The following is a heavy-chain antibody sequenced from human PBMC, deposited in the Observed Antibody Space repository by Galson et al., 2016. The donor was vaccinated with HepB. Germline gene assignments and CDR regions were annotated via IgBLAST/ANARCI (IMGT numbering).Heavy chain of an antibody. D-gene: IGHD5-24*01. CDR2: ISNSGSTI. CDR3: ARDERSGYIYPSYYYHGMDV. V-gene: IGHV3-48*03. Sequence: WVRQAPGKGLEWISYISNSGSTIYYADSVKGRFTISRGILKNSLFLQMNSLRAEDTAVYFCARDERSGYIYPSYYYHGMDVWGQGTLVTVSS. J-gene: IGHJ6*02.